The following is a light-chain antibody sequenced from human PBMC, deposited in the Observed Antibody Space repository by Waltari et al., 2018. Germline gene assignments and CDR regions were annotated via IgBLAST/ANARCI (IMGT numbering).Light chain of an antibody. CDR2: GAS. CDR3: QHYNNRPPIT. J-gene: IGKJ5*01. V-gene: IGKV3-15*01. Sequence: IVMTQSPATLSVSPGESATLSCRASQSVSSNLAWSQHKPGQAPRLLIYGASTRATGIAARFSGSGSGTEFTLTISSLQSEDFAVYYCQHYNNRPPITFGQGTRLEIK. CDR1: QSVSSN.